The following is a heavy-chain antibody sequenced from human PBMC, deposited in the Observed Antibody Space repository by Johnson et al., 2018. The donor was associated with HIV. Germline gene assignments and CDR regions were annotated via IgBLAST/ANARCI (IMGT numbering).Heavy chain of an antibody. J-gene: IGHJ3*01. Sequence: VQLVESGGGLVQPGGSLRLSCAASGFTVSSNYMSWVRQAPGKGLEWVSVISGSGGSTYYADSVKGRFTISRDNSKNTLYLQMNSLRAEDTAVYYCARGSLTDDGFAAWGKGTLVIVSS. V-gene: IGHV3-66*01. CDR1: GFTVSSNY. D-gene: IGHD2-8*01. CDR2: ISGSGGST. CDR3: ARGSLTDDGFAA.